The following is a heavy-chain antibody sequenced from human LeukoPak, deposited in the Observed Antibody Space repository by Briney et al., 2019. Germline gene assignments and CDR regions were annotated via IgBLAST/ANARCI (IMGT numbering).Heavy chain of an antibody. CDR2: INHSGST. D-gene: IGHD6-13*01. Sequence: SETLSLTCAVYGGSFSGYYWSWIRQPPGNGLEWIGEINHSGSTNYNPSLKSRVTISVDTSKNQFSLKLSSVTAADTAVYYCASCTRIAAAGTIIDYWGQGTLVTVSS. CDR1: GGSFSGYY. CDR3: ASCTRIAAAGTIIDY. J-gene: IGHJ4*02. V-gene: IGHV4-34*01.